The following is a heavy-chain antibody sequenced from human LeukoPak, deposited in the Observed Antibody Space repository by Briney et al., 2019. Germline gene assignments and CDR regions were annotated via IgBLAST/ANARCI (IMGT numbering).Heavy chain of an antibody. CDR3: ARDGGIFGVGNFDC. V-gene: IGHV3-7*01. CDR2: IKKDGSEK. CDR1: GFTFSSAW. Sequence: GGSLRLSCAASGFTFSSAWMTWVRQTPGKGLEWVANIKKDGSEKYYVDSVKGRFTISRDNAKNSLYLQMNSLRAEDTAVYYCARDGGIFGVGNFDCWGQGTLVTVSS. D-gene: IGHD3-3*01. J-gene: IGHJ4*02.